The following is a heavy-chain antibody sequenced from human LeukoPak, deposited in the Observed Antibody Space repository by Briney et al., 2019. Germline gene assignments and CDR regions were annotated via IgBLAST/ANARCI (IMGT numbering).Heavy chain of an antibody. D-gene: IGHD3-22*01. CDR1: GGSFSGYY. CDR3: ARGRLGTYYYDSSGYGT. Sequence: SETLSLTCAVSGGSFSGYYWSWIRQPPGKGLEWIGEINHSGSTNYNPSRKSRFTISVDTSKNQFSLKLSSVTAADTAVYYCARGRLGTYYYDSSGYGTWGQGTLVTVSS. CDR2: INHSGST. J-gene: IGHJ4*02. V-gene: IGHV4-34*01.